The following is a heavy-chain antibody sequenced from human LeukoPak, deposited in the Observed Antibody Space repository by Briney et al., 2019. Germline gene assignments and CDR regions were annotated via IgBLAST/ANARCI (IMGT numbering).Heavy chain of an antibody. D-gene: IGHD6-6*01. CDR2: IKQDGSEK. J-gene: IGHJ4*02. CDR3: ARGRSSSYGGNYY. CDR1: GFTFSSYW. Sequence: GGSLRLSCAASGFTFSSYWMSWVRQAPGKGLEWVANIKQDGSEKYYVDSVKGRFTISRDNAKNSLYLQMNSLRAEDTAVYYCARGRSSSYGGNYYWGQGTLVTVSS. V-gene: IGHV3-7*01.